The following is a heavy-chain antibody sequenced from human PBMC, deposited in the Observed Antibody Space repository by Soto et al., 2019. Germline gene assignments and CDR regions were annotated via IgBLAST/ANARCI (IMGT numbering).Heavy chain of an antibody. CDR3: AGRGSSWYRETYYYYGMDV. D-gene: IGHD6-13*01. V-gene: IGHV3-30*03. CDR1: GFTFTTYG. J-gene: IGHJ6*02. CDR2: ISYDGSQK. Sequence: HPGGSLRLSCAASGFTFTTYGMHWVRQAPGKGLEWVAIISYDGSQKYYADSVKGRFTISRDNSKNTLYLQMNSLRAEDTAVYYCAGRGSSWYRETYYYYGMDVWGQGTTVTVSS.